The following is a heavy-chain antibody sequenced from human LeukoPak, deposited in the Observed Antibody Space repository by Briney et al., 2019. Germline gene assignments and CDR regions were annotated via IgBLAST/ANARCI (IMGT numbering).Heavy chain of an antibody. V-gene: IGHV4-34*01. J-gene: IGHJ5*02. Sequence: SETLSLTCAVYGGSFSGYYWSWIRQPPGKGLEWIGEINHSGSTNYNPSLKSRVTISVDTSKNQFSLKLSSVTAADTAVYYCARLPNTIPRRRFDPWGQGTLVTVSS. CDR2: INHSGST. CDR3: ARLPNTIPRRRFDP. D-gene: IGHD3-3*01. CDR1: GGSFSGYY.